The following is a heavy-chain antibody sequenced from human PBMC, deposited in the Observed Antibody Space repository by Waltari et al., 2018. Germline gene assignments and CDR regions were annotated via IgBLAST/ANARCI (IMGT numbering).Heavy chain of an antibody. J-gene: IGHJ2*01. V-gene: IGHV4-34*01. Sequence: QVQLQQWGAGLLKPSETLSLTCAVYGGSFSGYYWSWIRQPPGKGLEWIGEINHSGSTNYNPSLKSRVTISVDTSKNQFSLKLSSVTAADTAVYYCARGQYDFWSGYSNWYFDLWGRGTLVTVSS. D-gene: IGHD3-3*01. CDR2: INHSGST. CDR3: ARGQYDFWSGYSNWYFDL. CDR1: GGSFSGYY.